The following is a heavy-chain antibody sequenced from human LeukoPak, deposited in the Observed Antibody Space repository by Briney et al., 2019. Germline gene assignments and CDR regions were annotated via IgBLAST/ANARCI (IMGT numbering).Heavy chain of an antibody. CDR3: ARDCGGDCWFDY. J-gene: IGHJ4*02. Sequence: GGSLRLSCAASGFTFSSYAMHWVRQAPGKGLEWVAVISYDGSNKYYADSVKGRFTISRDNSKNTLYLQMHSLRAEDTAVYYCARDCGGDCWFDYWGQGTLVTVSS. D-gene: IGHD2-21*02. CDR2: ISYDGSNK. CDR1: GFTFSSYA. V-gene: IGHV3-30-3*01.